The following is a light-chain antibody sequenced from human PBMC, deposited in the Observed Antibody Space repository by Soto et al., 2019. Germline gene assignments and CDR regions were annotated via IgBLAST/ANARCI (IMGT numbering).Light chain of an antibody. Sequence: QSVLTQPRSVSASPGQSVAISCTGSSSDVGGYTYVSWYQQCPGKAPRLLIYDVNKRPSGVPDRFSGSKSGNTASLTISGLQAEDEADYYCCSYAGTCIWVFGGGTKLTVL. J-gene: IGLJ3*02. CDR1: SSDVGGYTY. V-gene: IGLV2-11*01. CDR2: DVN. CDR3: CSYAGTCIWV.